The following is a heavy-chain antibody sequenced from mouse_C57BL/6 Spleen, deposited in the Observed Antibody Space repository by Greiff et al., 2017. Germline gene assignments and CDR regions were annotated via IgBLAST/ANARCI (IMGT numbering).Heavy chain of an antibody. J-gene: IGHJ1*03. Sequence: VKVVESGAELVRPGASVKLSCKASGYTFTDYYINWVKQRPGQGLEWIARIYPGSGNTYYNEKFKGKATLTAEKSSSTAYMQLSSLTSEDSAVYFCARNYYGSSYGYFEVWGTGTTVTVSS. CDR2: IYPGSGNT. D-gene: IGHD1-1*01. CDR3: ARNYYGSSYGYFEV. V-gene: IGHV1-76*01. CDR1: GYTFTDYY.